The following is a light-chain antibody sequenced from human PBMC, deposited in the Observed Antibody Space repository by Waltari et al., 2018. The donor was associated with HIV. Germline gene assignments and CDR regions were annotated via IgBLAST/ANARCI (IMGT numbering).Light chain of an antibody. J-gene: IGLJ2*01. CDR3: HSRDTTGDLLV. V-gene: IGLV3-19*01. CDR2: SRN. Sequence: SSELTQDPAVSVALGQTVRITCQGDSLRSYSASWYQQKPGQSPVLVFYSRNYRPAGIPDRFSGSSAGNTASLTITGAQTEDEADYYCHSRDTTGDLLVFGGGTKLTVL. CDR1: SLRSYS.